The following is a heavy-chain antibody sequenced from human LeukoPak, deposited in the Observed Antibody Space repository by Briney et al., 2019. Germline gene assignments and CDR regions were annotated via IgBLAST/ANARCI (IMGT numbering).Heavy chain of an antibody. D-gene: IGHD1-26*01. CDR2: IRYDGSNK. CDR1: GLTFSSYG. J-gene: IGHJ4*02. V-gene: IGHV3-30*02. CDR3: AKGLGGATTLTGH. Sequence: PGGSLRLSCAASGLTFSSYGMHWGGQAPGKGLEGVAFIRYDGSNKYYADSVKGRFTISRDKSKTTQYLQRNSLRAEDTAVYYGAKGLGGATTLTGHWGQGTLVTVSS.